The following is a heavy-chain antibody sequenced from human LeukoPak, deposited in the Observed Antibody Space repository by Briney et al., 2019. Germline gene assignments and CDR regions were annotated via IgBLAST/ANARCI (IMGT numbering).Heavy chain of an antibody. CDR1: GGSISNYY. CDR2: IYYSGST. V-gene: IGHV4-59*01. CDR3: ARGGYWFGELLYSPLDY. D-gene: IGHD3-10*01. J-gene: IGHJ4*02. Sequence: SETLSLTCTVSGGSISNYYWSWIRQPPGKGLEWIGYIYYSGSTNYNPSLKSRVTISVDTSKNQFSLKLSSVTAADTAVYYCARGGYWFGELLYSPLDYWGQGTLVTVSS.